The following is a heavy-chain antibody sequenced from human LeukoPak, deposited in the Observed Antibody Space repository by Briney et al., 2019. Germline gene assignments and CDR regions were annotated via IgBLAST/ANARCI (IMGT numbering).Heavy chain of an antibody. Sequence: GGSLRLSCAASGFTFSSYAMSWVRQAPGKGLEWVSAISGSGGSTYYADSVKGRFTISRDNSKNTLYLQMNSLRAEDTAVYYCAKERTSVGAPLGAFDIWGQGTMVTVSS. V-gene: IGHV3-23*01. J-gene: IGHJ3*02. D-gene: IGHD1-26*01. CDR3: AKERTSVGAPLGAFDI. CDR1: GFTFSSYA. CDR2: ISGSGGST.